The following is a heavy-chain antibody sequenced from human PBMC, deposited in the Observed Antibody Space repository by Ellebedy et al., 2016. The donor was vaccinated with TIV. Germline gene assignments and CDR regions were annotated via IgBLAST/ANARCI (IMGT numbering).Heavy chain of an antibody. CDR1: GFSFTNSW. J-gene: IGHJ3*02. V-gene: IGHV5-51*01. CDR3: ARRWTTYGMDAFDI. D-gene: IGHD4-17*01. CDR2: IYAGDSDT. Sequence: KVSXXGSGFSFTNSWIVWVRQMPGKGLEWMGIIYAGDSDTRYSPSFQGQVTISADKSISTAYLQWSSLKASDTAMYYCARRWTTYGMDAFDIWGQGTMVTVSS.